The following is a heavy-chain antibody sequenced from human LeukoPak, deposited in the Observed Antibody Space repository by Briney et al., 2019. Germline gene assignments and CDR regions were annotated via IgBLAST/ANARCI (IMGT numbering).Heavy chain of an antibody. CDR3: ARHRGGVCFLDY. CDR1: GFTFGDSA. CDR2: IRSKANSYAT. Sequence: PGGSLRLSCAASGFTFGDSAMHWVRQASGKGLEWVGRIRSKANSYATVYAASVKGRFAISRDDSKNTAYLQMNSLKTEDTAVYYCARHRGGVCFLDYWGQGTLVTVSS. J-gene: IGHJ4*02. D-gene: IGHD2-21*02. V-gene: IGHV3-73*01.